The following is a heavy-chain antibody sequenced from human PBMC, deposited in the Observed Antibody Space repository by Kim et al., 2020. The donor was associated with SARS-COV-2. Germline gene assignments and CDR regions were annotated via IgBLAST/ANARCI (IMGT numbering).Heavy chain of an antibody. CDR2: IKQDGSEK. J-gene: IGHJ4*02. CDR1: GFTFSSYW. D-gene: IGHD3-10*01. Sequence: GGSLRLSCAASGFTFSSYWMSWVRQAPGKGLEWVANIKQDGSEKYYVDSVKGRFTISRDNAKNSLYLQMNSLRAEDTAVYYCAREGTINYLRPLQGVYGYWGQGTLVTVSS. V-gene: IGHV3-7*01. CDR3: AREGTINYLRPLQGVYGY.